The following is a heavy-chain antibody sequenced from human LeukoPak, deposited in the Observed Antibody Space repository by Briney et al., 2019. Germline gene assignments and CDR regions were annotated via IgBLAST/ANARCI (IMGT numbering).Heavy chain of an antibody. CDR2: IWYDGSNK. D-gene: IGHD4-17*01. CDR3: ARDERKNYGAYPGDY. Sequence: GGSLRLSFAASGFTFSSYGMHWVRQAPGKGLEWVAVIWYDGSNKYYADSVKGRFTIARENSKTTLYLQVNSLRAEDTAIYYCARDERKNYGAYPGDYWGQGTLVTVSS. J-gene: IGHJ4*02. V-gene: IGHV3-33*01. CDR1: GFTFSSYG.